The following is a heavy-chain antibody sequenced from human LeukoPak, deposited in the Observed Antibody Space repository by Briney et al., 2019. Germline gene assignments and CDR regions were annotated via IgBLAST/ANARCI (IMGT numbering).Heavy chain of an antibody. J-gene: IGHJ6*03. D-gene: IGHD2-2*01. V-gene: IGHV4-34*01. CDR2: INHSGST. Sequence: PSETLSLTCAVYGGSFSGYYWSWIRQPPGKGLEWIGEINHSGSTNYNPSLKSRVTISVDTSKNQFSLKLSSVTAVDTAVYYCARGSTRGNYYYYMDVWGKGTTVTVSS. CDR1: GGSFSGYY. CDR3: ARGSTRGNYYYYMDV.